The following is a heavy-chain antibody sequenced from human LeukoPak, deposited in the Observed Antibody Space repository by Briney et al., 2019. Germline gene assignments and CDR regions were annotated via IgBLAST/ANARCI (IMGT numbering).Heavy chain of an antibody. CDR2: IYHSGGT. CDR1: GGSISSSHW. J-gene: IGHJ4*02. D-gene: IGHD3-10*01. V-gene: IGHV4-4*02. Sequence: SETLSLTCAVSGGSISSSHWWSWVRPPPGKGLEWIGEIYHSGGTNYNPSLKCRVTISLDPSKNQFSLKLSSMTAADTAVYYCAREPGSEWGQGPLVTVSS. CDR3: AREPGSE.